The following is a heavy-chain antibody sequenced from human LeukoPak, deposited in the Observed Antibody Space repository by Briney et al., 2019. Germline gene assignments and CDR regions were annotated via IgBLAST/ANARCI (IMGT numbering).Heavy chain of an antibody. CDR2: INPSGGST. Sequence: ASVKVSCKASGYTFTSYYMHWVRQAPGQGLEWMGIINPSGGSTSYAQKFQGRVTMTRDTSTSTVYMELSSLRSEDTAVYYCARGARYCSSTSCSDFDYWGQGTLVTVSS. CDR1: GYTFTSYY. CDR3: ARGARYCSSTSCSDFDY. V-gene: IGHV1-46*01. J-gene: IGHJ4*02. D-gene: IGHD2-2*01.